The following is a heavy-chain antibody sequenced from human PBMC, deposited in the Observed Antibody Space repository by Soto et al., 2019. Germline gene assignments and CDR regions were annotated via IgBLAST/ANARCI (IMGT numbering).Heavy chain of an antibody. CDR2: IYHSGSA. V-gene: IGHV4-59*01. Sequence: KPSETLSLTCTVSGGSITSYYWSWIRQPPGKGLEWIGYIYHSGSANYNPSLKSRVTISADTSKNQFSLKLSSVTAADPALYYCASEGPASTNWFDPWGRGTQVTVS. D-gene: IGHD3-16*01. J-gene: IGHJ5*02. CDR1: GGSITSYY. CDR3: ASEGPASTNWFDP.